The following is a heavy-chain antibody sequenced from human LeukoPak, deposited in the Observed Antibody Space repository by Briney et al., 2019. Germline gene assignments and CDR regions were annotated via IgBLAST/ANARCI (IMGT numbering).Heavy chain of an antibody. CDR2: TYYRSKWYN. J-gene: IGHJ4*02. CDR1: GDSVSSNSAA. D-gene: IGHD5-18*01. CDR3: ARVLDTPNSYFFDL. V-gene: IGHV6-1*01. Sequence: SQTPSLTCAISGDSVSSNSAAWNWIRQSPPRGLEWLGRTYYRSKWYNDYAVSVKSRITINPDTSKNQFSLQLNSETPEDTAVYYCARVLDTPNSYFFDLWGQGTLVTVSS.